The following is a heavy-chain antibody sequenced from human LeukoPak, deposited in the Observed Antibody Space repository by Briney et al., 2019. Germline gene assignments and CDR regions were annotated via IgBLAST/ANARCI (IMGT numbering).Heavy chain of an antibody. CDR1: RGSISGYS. Sequence: PSETLFLTCTVSRGSISGYSWSWIRQSPGGGLEWIGYIYYSGDTAYNPSLRSRVTMSVDTSKNQFSLQLRSMTTADTAVYYCVRGPYGASISKWFDPWGQGTQVIVS. CDR2: IYYSGDT. V-gene: IGHV4-59*01. D-gene: IGHD4/OR15-4a*01. J-gene: IGHJ5*02. CDR3: VRGPYGASISKWFDP.